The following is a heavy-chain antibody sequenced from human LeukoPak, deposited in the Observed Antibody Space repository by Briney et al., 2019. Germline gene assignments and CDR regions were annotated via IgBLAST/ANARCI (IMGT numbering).Heavy chain of an antibody. CDR3: AREDYYGPGSRYIDY. CDR1: GYTFTSYG. Sequence: GASVKVSCKASGYTFTSYGISWVRQAPGQGLEWMGWISAYNGNTNYAQKLQGRVTMTTDTSTSTAYMELRSLRSDDTAVYYCAREDYYGPGSRYIDYWGQGTLVTVSS. J-gene: IGHJ4*02. D-gene: IGHD3-10*01. CDR2: ISAYNGNT. V-gene: IGHV1-18*01.